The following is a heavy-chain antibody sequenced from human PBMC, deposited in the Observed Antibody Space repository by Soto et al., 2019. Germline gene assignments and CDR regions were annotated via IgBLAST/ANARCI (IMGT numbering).Heavy chain of an antibody. CDR2: IIPILGIA. Sequence: QVQLVQSGAEVKKPGSSVKVSCKASGGTFSSYTISWVRQAPGQGLEWMGRIIPILGIANYAQKFQGRVTITADKSTSTAYMELSSLRSEDTALYYCARVHRDYGDYAYGYWGQGTLVTVSS. CDR1: GGTFSSYT. J-gene: IGHJ4*02. D-gene: IGHD4-17*01. CDR3: ARVHRDYGDYAYGY. V-gene: IGHV1-69*02.